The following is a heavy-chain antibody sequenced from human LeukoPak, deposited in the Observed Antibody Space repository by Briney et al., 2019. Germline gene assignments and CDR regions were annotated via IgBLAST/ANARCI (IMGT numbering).Heavy chain of an antibody. CDR1: GLTFSSYA. D-gene: IGHD6-19*01. Sequence: GALRLSFAASGLTFSSYAMSWVRPAPGKGLEWVSAISSNGGGTYYADSVKGRFTISRGNSKNTLYLQMNSLRAEDTAVYYCAKEQWLILGWFDPWGQGTLVTVSS. CDR2: ISSNGGGT. J-gene: IGHJ5*02. V-gene: IGHV3-23*01. CDR3: AKEQWLILGWFDP.